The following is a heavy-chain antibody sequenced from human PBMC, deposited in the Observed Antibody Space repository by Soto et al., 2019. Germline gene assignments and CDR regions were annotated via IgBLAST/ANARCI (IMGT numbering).Heavy chain of an antibody. D-gene: IGHD3-22*01. V-gene: IGHV1-18*01. CDR2: ISAYNGNT. J-gene: IGHJ3*01. CDR3: AVLHSSGPTSGAFDL. Sequence: QVQLVQSGAEVKKPGASVKVSCKASGYTFTSYGISWVRQAPGQGLEWMGWISAYNGNTNYAQKLQGRVTMTTDTSTSTADMGLRSLRSDDTAVYYCAVLHSSGPTSGAFDLWGQGTMVTVSS. CDR1: GYTFTSYG.